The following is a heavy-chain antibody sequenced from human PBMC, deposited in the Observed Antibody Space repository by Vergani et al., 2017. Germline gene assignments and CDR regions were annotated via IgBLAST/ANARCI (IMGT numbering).Heavy chain of an antibody. V-gene: IGHV4-39*01. D-gene: IGHD6-19*01. Sequence: QVQLQESGPGLVKPSETLSLTCTVSGGSISSYYWGWIRQPPGKGLEWIGSIYYSGSTYYNPSLKSRVTISVDTSKNQFSLKLSSVTAADTAVYYCARVVSSGWYGARFDYWGQGTLVTVSS. CDR2: IYYSGST. J-gene: IGHJ4*02. CDR3: ARVVSSGWYGARFDY. CDR1: GGSISSYY.